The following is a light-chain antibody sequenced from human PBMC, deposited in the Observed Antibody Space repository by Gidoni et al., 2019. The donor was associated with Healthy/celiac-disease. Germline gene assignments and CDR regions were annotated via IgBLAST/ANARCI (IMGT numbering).Light chain of an antibody. V-gene: IGLV3-1*01. CDR2: QDS. J-gene: IGLJ2*01. CDR3: QAWDSSTAV. Sequence: SYELTPPPSLSVSPGQTASITCSGDKLGEKYACWYQQKPGQSPVLVIYQDSKRPSGIPERFSGSNSGNTATLTISGTQAMDEADYYCQAWDSSTAVFGGGTKLTVL. CDR1: KLGEKY.